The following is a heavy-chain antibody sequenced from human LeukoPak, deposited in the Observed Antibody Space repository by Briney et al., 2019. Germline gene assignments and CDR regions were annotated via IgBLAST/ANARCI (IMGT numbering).Heavy chain of an antibody. V-gene: IGHV3-48*02. J-gene: IGHJ4*02. Sequence: GGSLRLSCAASGFTFSSYSMNWVRQAPGKGLEWVSYISSSSSTIYYADSVKGRFTISRDNAKNSLYLQMDSLRDEDTAVYYCARTRNTVAPYFDYWGQGTLVTVSS. CDR1: GFTFSSYS. CDR3: ARTRNTVAPYFDY. D-gene: IGHD4-23*01. CDR2: ISSSSSTI.